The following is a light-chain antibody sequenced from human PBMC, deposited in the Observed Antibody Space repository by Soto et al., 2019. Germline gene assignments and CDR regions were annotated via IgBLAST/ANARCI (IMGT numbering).Light chain of an antibody. CDR3: QQYGSSPRT. Sequence: EIVLTQSPVTLSLSPWERSTLSCRASQSVSNNYLAWYQQKPGQAPRLLIYGASSRATGIPDRFSGSGSGTDFTLTISRLEPEDFAVYYCQQYGSSPRTFGQGTKV. CDR2: GAS. V-gene: IGKV3-20*01. J-gene: IGKJ1*01. CDR1: QSVSNNY.